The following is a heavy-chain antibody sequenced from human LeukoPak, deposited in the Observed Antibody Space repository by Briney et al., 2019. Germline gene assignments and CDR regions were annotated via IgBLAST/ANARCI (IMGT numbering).Heavy chain of an antibody. J-gene: IGHJ4*02. D-gene: IGHD5-24*01. CDR2: IGIDSGNT. CDR1: GCTSSGYS. CDR3: ARDYKYAFDN. Sequence: AGSLRLSCAASGCTSSGYSRNWIRQAPGKGLEWTSYIGIDSGNTNYADSVKGRFTISGDKAKNSLYLQMNSLRVEDTAVYYCARDYKYAFDNWGQGTLVTVSS. V-gene: IGHV3-48*01.